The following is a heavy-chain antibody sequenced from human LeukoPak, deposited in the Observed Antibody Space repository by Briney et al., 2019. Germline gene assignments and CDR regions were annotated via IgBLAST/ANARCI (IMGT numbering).Heavy chain of an antibody. V-gene: IGHV3-74*01. D-gene: IGHD1-26*01. CDR1: GFTFSSYW. CDR3: ARAPVGATCFDY. CDR2: INSDGSST. Sequence: GGSLRLSCAASGFTFSSYWMHWVRPAPGKGLVWVSRINSDGSSTSYADSVKGRFTISRDNAKNTLYLQMNSLRAEDTAVYYCARAPVGATCFDYWGQGTLVTVSS. J-gene: IGHJ4*02.